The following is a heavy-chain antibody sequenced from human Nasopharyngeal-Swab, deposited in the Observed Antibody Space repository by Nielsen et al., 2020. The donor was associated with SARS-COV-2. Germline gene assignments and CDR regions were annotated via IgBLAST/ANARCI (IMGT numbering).Heavy chain of an antibody. V-gene: IGHV2-5*02. Sequence: WIRQPPGKALEWLGVVFWDDDKRYSPPLNNRLTITKDTSKNQVVLTMTDMEPVDTGTYYCAHLSGVISFFDYWGQGILVTVSS. CDR2: VFWDDDK. J-gene: IGHJ4*02. D-gene: IGHD3-3*01. CDR3: AHLSGVISFFDY.